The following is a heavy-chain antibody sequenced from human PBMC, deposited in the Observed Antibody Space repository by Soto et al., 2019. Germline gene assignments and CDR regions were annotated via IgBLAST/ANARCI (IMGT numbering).Heavy chain of an antibody. V-gene: IGHV3-74*01. CDR2: INSDGSTT. Sequence: GGSLRLSCAASGFTFSSYWMHWVHQAPGKGLVWVSRINSDGSTTNYADSVKGRFTISRDNAKNTLYLQMNSLTDEDTAVYYCARDLTTTPYWGQGTLVTVSS. CDR1: GFTFSSYW. CDR3: ARDLTTTPY. D-gene: IGHD1-1*01. J-gene: IGHJ4*02.